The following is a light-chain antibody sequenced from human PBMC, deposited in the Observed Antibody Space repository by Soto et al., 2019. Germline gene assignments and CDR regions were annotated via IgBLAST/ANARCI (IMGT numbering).Light chain of an antibody. CDR2: AAS. J-gene: IGKJ4*01. CDR1: QSISNF. V-gene: IGKV1-39*01. CDR3: QQSYTTVRS. Sequence: DIQISQSPSSLSASVGDRVTISCRASQSISNFLNWYQQHPGKAPQLLIYAASRLHSGVPPRFSGSGAGTDFTLTISSLQPEDFATYFCQQSYTTVRSFGGGTKV.